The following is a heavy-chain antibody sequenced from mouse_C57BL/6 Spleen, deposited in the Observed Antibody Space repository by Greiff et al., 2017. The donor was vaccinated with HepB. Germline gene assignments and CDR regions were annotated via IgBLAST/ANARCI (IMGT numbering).Heavy chain of an antibody. D-gene: IGHD3-2*02. Sequence: QVQLQQPGAELVRPGTSVKLSCKASGYTFTSYWMHWVKQRPGQGLEWIGVIDPSDSYTNYNQKFKGKATLTVDKSSSTAYMQLSSLTSEDSAVYYCARDSSGYNDFDYWGQGTTLTVSS. V-gene: IGHV1-59*01. J-gene: IGHJ2*01. CDR1: GYTFTSYW. CDR3: ARDSSGYNDFDY. CDR2: IDPSDSYT.